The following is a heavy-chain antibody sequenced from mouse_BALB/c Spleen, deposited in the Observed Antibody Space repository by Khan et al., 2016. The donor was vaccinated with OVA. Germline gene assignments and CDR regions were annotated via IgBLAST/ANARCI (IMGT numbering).Heavy chain of an antibody. J-gene: IGHJ4*01. CDR3: ARRDYAMDY. V-gene: IGHV1-54*01. CDR2: INPGSGGT. Sequence: QVRLQQSGAELVRPGTSVKVSCKASGYAFTNYLIEWVKQRPGQGLEWIGVINPGSGGTNYNEQLKGKATLTADKSPSTAYMQLSSLTADDSAVYFCARRDYAMDYWGQGTSVTVSS. CDR1: GYAFTNYL.